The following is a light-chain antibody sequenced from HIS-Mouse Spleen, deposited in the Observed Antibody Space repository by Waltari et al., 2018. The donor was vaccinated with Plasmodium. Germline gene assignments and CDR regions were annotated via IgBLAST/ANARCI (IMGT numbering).Light chain of an antibody. CDR2: GAS. V-gene: IGKV3-15*01. J-gene: IGKJ3*01. CDR1: HRVSSN. CDR3: QQYNNWSFT. Sequence: EIVMTQSPATLSVSPGERATLSCRASHRVSSNLAWYQQKPGQAPRLLIYGASTRATGIPARFSGSGSGTEFTLTISSLQSEDFAVYYCQQYNNWSFTFGPGTKVDIK.